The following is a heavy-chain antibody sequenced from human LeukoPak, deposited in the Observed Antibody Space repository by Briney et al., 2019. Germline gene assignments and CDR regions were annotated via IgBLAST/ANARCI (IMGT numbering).Heavy chain of an antibody. CDR1: GYTFTSYG. CDR3: ARDVKDYYGSGSYYTWDY. Sequence: ASVKVSCKASGYTFTSYGISWVRQAPGQGLEWMGWISAHNSNTDYAQEVQGRVTMTTDTSTSTGYMELRSLRSDDTAVYYCARDVKDYYGSGSYYTWDYWGQGTLVTVSS. J-gene: IGHJ4*02. CDR2: ISAHNSNT. D-gene: IGHD3-10*01. V-gene: IGHV1-18*01.